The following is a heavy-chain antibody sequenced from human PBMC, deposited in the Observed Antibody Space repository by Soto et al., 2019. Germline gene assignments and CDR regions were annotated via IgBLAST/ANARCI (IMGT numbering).Heavy chain of an antibody. V-gene: IGHV4-4*02. Sequence: SETLSLTCAVSGGSISSGNWWSWVRQSPRKGLEWIGEISHSGNTNHNPSLKSRVTISIDKSKNQFSLKLTSVTAADTAVYYCARSDGRYWGQGTLVTVSS. CDR2: ISHSGNT. CDR3: ARSDGRY. CDR1: GGSISSGNW. J-gene: IGHJ4*02.